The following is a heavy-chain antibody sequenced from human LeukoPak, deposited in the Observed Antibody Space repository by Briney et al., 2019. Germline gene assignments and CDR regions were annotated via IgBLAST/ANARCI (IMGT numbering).Heavy chain of an antibody. D-gene: IGHD3-10*01. V-gene: IGHV1-2*02. CDR3: ARDRDGMDV. CDR1: GYTFTGYY. CDR2: INPNSDGT. Sequence: ASVRVSCKASGYTFTGYYMHWVRQAPGQGLEWMGWINPNSDGTNYAQKFQGRVTMTRDTSTSTTYMEVSRLRSDDTAVYYCARDRDGMDVWGQGTTVTVSS. J-gene: IGHJ6*02.